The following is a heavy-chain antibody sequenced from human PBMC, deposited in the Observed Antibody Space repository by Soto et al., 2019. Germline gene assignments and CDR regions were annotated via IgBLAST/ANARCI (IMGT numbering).Heavy chain of an antibody. J-gene: IGHJ4*02. D-gene: IGHD1-26*01. CDR3: AIETLELIFDY. CDR1: GYTFTSYA. V-gene: IGHV1-3*01. Sequence: HVQLVQSGAEVKKPGASVKVSCKASGYTFTSYAMHWVRQAPGQRLEWMGWINAGNGNTKYSQKFQGRVTITRDTSASTAYMDLSSLRSEDTAVYYCAIETLELIFDYWGQGTLVTVSS. CDR2: INAGNGNT.